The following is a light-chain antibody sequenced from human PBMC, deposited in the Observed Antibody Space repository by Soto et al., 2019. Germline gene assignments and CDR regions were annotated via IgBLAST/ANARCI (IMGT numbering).Light chain of an antibody. Sequence: QSVLTQPPSASGSPGQSVTISCTGTSRDVGGYNSVSWYQQHPGKAPKLIIYEVSNRPSGVPDRFSGSKSGNTASLTISGLQAEDEADYYCCSYAGTFYVFGTGTKLTVL. V-gene: IGLV2-8*01. J-gene: IGLJ1*01. CDR1: SRDVGGYNS. CDR3: CSYAGTFYV. CDR2: EVS.